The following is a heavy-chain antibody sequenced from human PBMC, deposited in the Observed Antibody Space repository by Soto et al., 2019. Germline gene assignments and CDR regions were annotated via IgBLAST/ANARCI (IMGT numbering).Heavy chain of an antibody. CDR2: ISTSGDGT. J-gene: IGHJ4*02. V-gene: IGHV3-23*01. Sequence: EVQLLESGGGLVQPGGSLRLSCAASGFTFSSYAMTWVRQAPGKGLEWVSGISTSGDGTYYADSVKGRFTISRDNSKNTLCRQMNRLRAEDTAVYYCATLARTKDFDYWGQGTLVTVSS. D-gene: IGHD2-8*01. CDR3: ATLARTKDFDY. CDR1: GFTFSSYA.